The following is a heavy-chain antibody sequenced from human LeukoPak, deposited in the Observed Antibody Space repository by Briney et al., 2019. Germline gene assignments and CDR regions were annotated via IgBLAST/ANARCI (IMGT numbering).Heavy chain of an antibody. CDR1: GDSVCGSY. Sequence: PSETLSLSCSVPGDSVCGSYRCWVWQTPREGPEWVGNIYYRVTTNYNPSLKSPVTISIDTSKNQFSLKKSTVTAADTAVYNCARQGIRGQGRVHFHYWGQGTLVTVSS. V-gene: IGHV4-59*08. CDR2: IYYRVTT. CDR3: ARQGIRGQGRVHFHY. J-gene: IGHJ4*02. D-gene: IGHD1-26*01.